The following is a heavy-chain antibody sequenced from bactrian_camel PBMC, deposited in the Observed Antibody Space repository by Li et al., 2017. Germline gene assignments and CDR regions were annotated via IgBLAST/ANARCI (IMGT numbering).Heavy chain of an antibody. CDR3: AVQFLEASCARVHAIDD. Sequence: HVQLVESGGGSVQPGGSLRLSCRVSGYTVGDGCMGWFRQGPGSKREGVIVVATDTDITDYADSVKGRFTIIRDLTPNTMYLQLNSLKPEDTAMYYCAVQFLEASCARVHAIDDWGQGTQVTVS. CDR2: VATDTDIT. J-gene: IGHJ4*01. CDR1: GYTVGDGC. V-gene: IGHV3S1*01. D-gene: IGHD4*01.